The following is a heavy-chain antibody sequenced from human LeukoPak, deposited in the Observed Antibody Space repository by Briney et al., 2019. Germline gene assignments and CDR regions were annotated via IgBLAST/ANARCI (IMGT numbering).Heavy chain of an antibody. V-gene: IGHV3-30*04. J-gene: IGHJ4*02. Sequence: GGSLRLSCAASGFTFSSYAMHWVRQAPGKGLEWVAVISYDGSNKYYADSVKGRFTISRDNSKNTLYLQMNSLRAEDTALNYCARGVDYYGSGSYYLDYWGQGALVTVSS. D-gene: IGHD3-10*01. CDR2: ISYDGSNK. CDR1: GFTFSSYA. CDR3: ARGVDYYGSGSYYLDY.